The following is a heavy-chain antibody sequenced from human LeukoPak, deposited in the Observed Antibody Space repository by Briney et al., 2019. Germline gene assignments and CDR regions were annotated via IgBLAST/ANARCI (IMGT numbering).Heavy chain of an antibody. V-gene: IGHV3-74*01. CDR3: ARADFGWLHDY. J-gene: IGHJ4*02. CDR2: INSDGSST. Sequence: PGGSLRLSCAASGFTFSSYWMHWVRQAPGKGLVWVSRINSDGSSTSYADSVKGRFTISRDNAKNMVYLQMNSLRAEDTAVYYCARADFGWLHDYWGQGTLVTVSS. D-gene: IGHD3-9*01. CDR1: GFTFSSYW.